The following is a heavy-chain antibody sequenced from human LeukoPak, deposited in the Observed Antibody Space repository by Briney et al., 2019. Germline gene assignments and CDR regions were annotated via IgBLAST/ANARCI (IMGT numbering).Heavy chain of an antibody. J-gene: IGHJ4*01. CDR2: INHSGST. V-gene: IGHV4-34*01. Sequence: TETLSLTCAVYGGSFSGYYWSWIRQPPGKGLEWIGEINHSGSTNYNLSLKSRVTISVDTSKSQFSLKLNSLTAADTAVYYCASLLNVAGYSGYDSDYWGHGTLVTVSS. CDR3: ASLLNVAGYSGYDSDY. CDR1: GGSFSGYY. D-gene: IGHD5-12*01.